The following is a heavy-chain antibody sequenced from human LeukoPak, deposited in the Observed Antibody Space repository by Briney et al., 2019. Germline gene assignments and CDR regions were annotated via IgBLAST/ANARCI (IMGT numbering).Heavy chain of an antibody. CDR2: INIDGTTT. CDR3: ARDGERISTIRGVFLLDY. V-gene: IGHV3-74*01. Sequence: GGSLRLSCAASGFTFSGYWMHWVRQVPGKGLVWVSHINIDGTTTAYADSVKGRFTISRDNARNTLYLQMNSLRADDTAVYYCARDGERISTIRGVFLLDYWGQGILVSVSS. D-gene: IGHD3-10*01. J-gene: IGHJ4*02. CDR1: GFTFSGYW.